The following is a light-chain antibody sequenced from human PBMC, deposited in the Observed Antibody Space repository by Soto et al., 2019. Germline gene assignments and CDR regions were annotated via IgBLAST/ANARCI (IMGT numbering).Light chain of an antibody. CDR2: HAS. V-gene: IGKV3-15*01. CDR3: QQYNKWPLT. J-gene: IGKJ4*01. CDR1: QSVYST. Sequence: EIVMTQSPATLSVSPGERATLSCRASQSVYSTLAWYQQKPGQAPSLLIYHASTRATGIPARLSGSGSGTEFTLTISSLQSEDFAVYYCQQYNKWPLTFGGGTKREIK.